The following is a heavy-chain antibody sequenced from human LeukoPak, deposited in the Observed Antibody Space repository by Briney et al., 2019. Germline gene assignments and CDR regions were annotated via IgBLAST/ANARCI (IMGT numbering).Heavy chain of an antibody. Sequence: SQTLSLTCAISGDSFSSNSAAWNWVRQSPSRGLEWLGSTSYRSKWYNDYAVSVKSRITINPDTSKNQFSLQLNSVTLEDTAVYYCARSAYSSINYGMDVWGQGTTVTVSS. V-gene: IGHV6-1*01. D-gene: IGHD6-13*01. CDR3: ARSAYSSINYGMDV. J-gene: IGHJ6*02. CDR2: TSYRSKWYN. CDR1: GDSFSSNSAA.